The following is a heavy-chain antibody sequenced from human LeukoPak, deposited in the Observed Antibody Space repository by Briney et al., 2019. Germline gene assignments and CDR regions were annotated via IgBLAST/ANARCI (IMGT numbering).Heavy chain of an antibody. CDR2: INPNSGGT. J-gene: IGHJ4*02. CDR3: ARDLGDPDCSGGSCHTDY. Sequence: GASVKVSCKASGYTFTGYYMHWVRQAPGQGLEWMGWINPNSGGTNYAQKFQGRVTMTGDTSISTAYMELSRLRSDDTAVYYCARDLGDPDCSGGSCHTDYWGQGTLVTVSS. V-gene: IGHV1-2*02. D-gene: IGHD2-15*01. CDR1: GYTFTGYY.